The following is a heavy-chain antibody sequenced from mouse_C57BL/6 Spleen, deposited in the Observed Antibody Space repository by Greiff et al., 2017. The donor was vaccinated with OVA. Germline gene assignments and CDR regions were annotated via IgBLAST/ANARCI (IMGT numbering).Heavy chain of an antibody. V-gene: IGHV1-59*01. D-gene: IGHD1-1*01. J-gene: IGHJ4*01. CDR1: GYTFTSYW. CDR3: ARKVLVTTVVATYDYAMDY. CDR2: IDPSDSYT. Sequence: VQLQQPGAELVRPGTSVKLSCKASGYTFTSYWMHWVKQRPGQGLEWIGVIDPSDSYTNYNQKFKGKATLTVDTSSSTAYMQLSSLTSEDSAVYYCARKVLVTTVVATYDYAMDYWGQGTSVTVSS.